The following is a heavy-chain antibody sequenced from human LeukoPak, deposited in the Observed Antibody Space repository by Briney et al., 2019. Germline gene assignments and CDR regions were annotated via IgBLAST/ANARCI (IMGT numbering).Heavy chain of an antibody. V-gene: IGHV1-2*06. CDR3: ARRIAAAGHFDY. J-gene: IGHJ4*01. CDR1: GYTCTGYY. Sequence: ASVKVSCKASGYTCTGYYLYWVRQAPGQGLEWMGRINPNSGGTNYAQKFQGRVTMTRDTSISTAYMELSSLRSDDTAVFYCARRIAAAGHFDYWGQEPWSPSPQ. CDR2: INPNSGGT. D-gene: IGHD6-13*01.